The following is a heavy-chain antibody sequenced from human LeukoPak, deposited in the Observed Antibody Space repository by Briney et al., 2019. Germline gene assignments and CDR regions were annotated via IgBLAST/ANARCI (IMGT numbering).Heavy chain of an antibody. CDR2: IYSGGST. Sequence: GGSLRLSCAASGFTVSSNYMSWVRQAPGKGLEWVSVIYSGGSTYYADSVKGRFTISRDNSKNTLYLQVNSLRAEDTAVYYCARTPRNYYYYMDVWGKGTTVTVSS. V-gene: IGHV3-53*01. J-gene: IGHJ6*03. CDR1: GFTVSSNY. CDR3: ARTPRNYYYYMDV.